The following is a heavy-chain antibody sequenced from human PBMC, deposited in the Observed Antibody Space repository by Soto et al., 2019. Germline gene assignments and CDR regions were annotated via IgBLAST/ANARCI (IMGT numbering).Heavy chain of an antibody. CDR1: GYSISSSSYY. D-gene: IGHD6-13*01. J-gene: IGHJ4*02. CDR3: TRHEGGAAADRPLDY. Sequence: PSETLSLTCAVSGYSISSSSYYWGWIRQPPGKGLEWIASIYYSGRTHNNPALKSRVTMSVDTYTNQFSLKMNAVTAADTAVYNCTRHEGGAAADRPLDYWGQGTLVTVSS. V-gene: IGHV4-39*01. CDR2: IYYSGRT.